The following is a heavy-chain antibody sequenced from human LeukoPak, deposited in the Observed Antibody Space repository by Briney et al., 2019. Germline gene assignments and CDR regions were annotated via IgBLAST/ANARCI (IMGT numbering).Heavy chain of an antibody. CDR1: GFTFSSYA. D-gene: IGHD5-18*01. J-gene: IGHJ4*02. Sequence: GGSLRLSCAASGFTFSSYAMHWVRQAPGKGLEWVAVISYDRSNKYYADSVKGRFTISRDNSKNTLYLQMNSLRAEDSAVYYCARDQLLGTLDYWGQGTLVTVSS. CDR2: ISYDRSNK. V-gene: IGHV3-30-3*01. CDR3: ARDQLLGTLDY.